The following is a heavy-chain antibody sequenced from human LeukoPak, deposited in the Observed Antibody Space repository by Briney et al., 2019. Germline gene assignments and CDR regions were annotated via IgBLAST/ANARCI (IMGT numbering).Heavy chain of an antibody. D-gene: IGHD1-26*01. V-gene: IGHV1-3*04. CDR3: AGVLTNLLTFDY. CDR1: GYTFTSSA. J-gene: IGHJ4*02. Sequence: AAVNVSCKASGYTFTSSAIHWVRQAPGQRRDWMGWINIGNGNTKYSQKFQGRVTIIRDTSASTAYMELSRMRSEDTAVYYCAGVLTNLLTFDYWGQGTLVTVSS. CDR2: INIGNGNT.